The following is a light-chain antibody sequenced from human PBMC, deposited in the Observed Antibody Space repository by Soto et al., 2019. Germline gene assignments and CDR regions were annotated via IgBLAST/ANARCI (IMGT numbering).Light chain of an antibody. J-gene: IGKJ1*01. CDR1: QSVLYRSNNKNY. V-gene: IGKV4-1*01. CDR2: WAS. CDR3: QQYYSAPPT. Sequence: DIVMTQSPDSLAVSLGERATINCKSSQSVLYRSNNKNYLASYQQKPGQPPKLLIYWASTRESGVPDRFSGSGSGADFTLTISSLQAEDVAVYYCQQYYSAPPTFGQGTKVEIE.